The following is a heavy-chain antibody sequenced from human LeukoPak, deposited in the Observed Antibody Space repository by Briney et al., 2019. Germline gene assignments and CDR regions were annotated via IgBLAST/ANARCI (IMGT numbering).Heavy chain of an antibody. CDR2: FDPEDGET. Sequence: ASVKVSCKVSGYTLTELSMHWVRQAPGKGLEWMGGFDPEDGETIYAQKFQGRVTMTEDTSTDTAYMELSSLRSEDTAVYYCATRDAVGATEEGAFDIWGQGTMVTVSS. D-gene: IGHD1-26*01. CDR3: ATRDAVGATEEGAFDI. V-gene: IGHV1-24*01. J-gene: IGHJ3*02. CDR1: GYTLTELS.